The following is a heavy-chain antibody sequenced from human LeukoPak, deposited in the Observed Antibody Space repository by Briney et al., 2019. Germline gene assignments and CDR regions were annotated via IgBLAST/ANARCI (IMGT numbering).Heavy chain of an antibody. V-gene: IGHV1-69*06. Sequence: SVKVSCKASRGTFSNYAISWVRQAPGQGLEWMGGIIPIFGTANFAQKFQGRVTITADKSTSTAYMELSSLRSEDTAVYYCAREAISGGHFDYWGQGTLVTVSS. CDR2: IIPIFGTA. D-gene: IGHD3-16*01. CDR1: RGTFSNYA. CDR3: AREAISGGHFDY. J-gene: IGHJ4*02.